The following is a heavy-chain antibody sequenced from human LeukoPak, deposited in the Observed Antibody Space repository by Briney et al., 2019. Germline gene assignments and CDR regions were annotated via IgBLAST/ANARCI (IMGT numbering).Heavy chain of an antibody. V-gene: IGHV3-23*01. CDR3: AKVVEMATIDYYYYYAMDV. Sequence: GGSLRLSCAASAFSFSSYAMSWVRQAPGKGLEWVSAISGSGSSTYYAGPVKGRFAIFRDNSKNTLYLLMNSLRAEDTALYYCAKVVEMATIDYYYYYAMDVWGQGTTVTVSS. CDR2: ISGSGSST. D-gene: IGHD5-24*01. J-gene: IGHJ6*02. CDR1: AFSFSSYA.